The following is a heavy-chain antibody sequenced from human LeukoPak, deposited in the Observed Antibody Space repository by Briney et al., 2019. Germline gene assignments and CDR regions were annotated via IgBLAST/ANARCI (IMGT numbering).Heavy chain of an antibody. CDR1: GFTLSSDW. CDR3: ATVFGN. J-gene: IGHJ4*02. Sequence: PGGSLRLSCAVSGFTLSSDWMNWVRQAPGKGLEWVSRMNQDGSDTSYADSVKGRFTISRDNAKNTVYLQMNSLRAEDSAVYYCATVFGNWGQGTLVTVSS. V-gene: IGHV3-74*01. CDR2: MNQDGSDT.